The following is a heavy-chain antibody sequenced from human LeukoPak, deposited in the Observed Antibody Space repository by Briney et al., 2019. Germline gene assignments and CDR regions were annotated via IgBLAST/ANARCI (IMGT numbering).Heavy chain of an antibody. J-gene: IGHJ4*02. Sequence: GASVKLSRKASGYNFTGHFIHWVRQAPGQGLEWMGWFHPNSGGTNSAQKFHGRVTMTRDTSSSTASMELSRLKSDDTAVYYCARDPTNCSGGSCYPSYFDYWGQGTLITVSS. D-gene: IGHD2-15*01. CDR3: ARDPTNCSGGSCYPSYFDY. CDR1: GYNFTGHF. V-gene: IGHV1-2*02. CDR2: FHPNSGGT.